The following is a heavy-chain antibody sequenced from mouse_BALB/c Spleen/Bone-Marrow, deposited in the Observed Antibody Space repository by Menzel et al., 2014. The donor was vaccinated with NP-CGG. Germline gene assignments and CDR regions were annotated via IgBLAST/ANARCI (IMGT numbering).Heavy chain of an antibody. Sequence: EVQLQQSGAELVKPGASVKLSCTTSGFNIKDTYMHWVKLRPEQGLEWIGRIVPANGNTKYAPKFQGKATITADTSSNTAYLQLSSLTSEDTAVYFCASYDYGYYFDYWSQGTTLTVSS. CDR2: IVPANGNT. V-gene: IGHV14-3*02. CDR3: ASYDYGYYFDY. D-gene: IGHD2-4*01. CDR1: GFNIKDTY. J-gene: IGHJ2*01.